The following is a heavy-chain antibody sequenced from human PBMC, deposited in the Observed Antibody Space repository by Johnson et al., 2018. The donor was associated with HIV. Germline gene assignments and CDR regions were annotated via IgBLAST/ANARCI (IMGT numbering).Heavy chain of an antibody. D-gene: IGHD1-1*01. CDR1: GFTFSSYA. J-gene: IGHJ3*02. CDR2: ISYDGSNK. CDR3: ATSTASDALDI. Sequence: QVTLVESGGGLVKPGGSLRLSCAASGFTFSSYAMHWVRQAPGKGLEWVAVISYDGSNKYYADSVKGRFTISRDNSKNKLFLQMNSLRADDTAMYYCATSTASDALDIWGQGTMVTVSS. V-gene: IGHV3-30-3*01.